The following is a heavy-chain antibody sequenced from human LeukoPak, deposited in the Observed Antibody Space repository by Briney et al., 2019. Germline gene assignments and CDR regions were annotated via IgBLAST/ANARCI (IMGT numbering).Heavy chain of an antibody. Sequence: SETLSLTCTVSGGSFSSSSYSWGWFRQPPGKGLEWIGSIYYSGSTYYNPSLKSRVTISVDTSKNQFSLKLSSVTAADTAVYYCAGYSSGYFNWFDPWGQGTLVTVSS. CDR3: AGYSSGYFNWFDP. V-gene: IGHV4-39*07. J-gene: IGHJ5*02. D-gene: IGHD3-22*01. CDR1: GGSFSSSSYS. CDR2: IYYSGST.